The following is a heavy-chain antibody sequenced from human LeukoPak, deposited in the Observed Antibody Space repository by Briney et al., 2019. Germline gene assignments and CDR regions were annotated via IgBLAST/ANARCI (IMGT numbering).Heavy chain of an antibody. CDR3: AKAGPYYFDY. J-gene: IGHJ4*02. CDR2: ISGSTTTI. Sequence: GGSLRLSCAASGFTFGSYAMSWVRQAPGKGLEWVSAISGSTTTIYYADSVKGRFTISRDNSKNTVYLQMNSLRAEDTAVYYCAKAGPYYFDYWGQGTLVTVSS. CDR1: GFTFGSYA. V-gene: IGHV3-23*01.